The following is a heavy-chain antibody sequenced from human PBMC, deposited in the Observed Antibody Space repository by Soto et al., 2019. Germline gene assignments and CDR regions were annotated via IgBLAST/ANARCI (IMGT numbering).Heavy chain of an antibody. CDR3: ARSGVATIPRDNWFDP. D-gene: IGHD5-12*01. J-gene: IGHJ5*02. CDR1: GYTFTSYG. CDR2: ISAYNGNT. Sequence: ASVKVSCKASGYTFTSYGISWVRQAPGQGLEWMGWISAYNGNTNYAQKLQGRVTMTTDTSTSTAYMELRSLRSDDTAVYYCARSGVATIPRDNWFDPWGQGTLVTVSS. V-gene: IGHV1-18*01.